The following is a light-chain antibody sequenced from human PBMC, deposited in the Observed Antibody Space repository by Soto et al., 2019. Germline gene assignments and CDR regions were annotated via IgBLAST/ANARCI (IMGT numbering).Light chain of an antibody. Sequence: DIVMTQSPDSLTRHLGESATINCKCTQSVLYSSNNKNYLAWYQQKPGQPPKLLSDWASTRESWVPDRFSGSGSGTDFTLTSSSLQAEDVAVYYCQQYYSTPWTFGQGTKVDIK. CDR2: WAS. CDR3: QQYYSTPWT. V-gene: IGKV4-1*01. CDR1: QSVLYSSNNKNY. J-gene: IGKJ1*01.